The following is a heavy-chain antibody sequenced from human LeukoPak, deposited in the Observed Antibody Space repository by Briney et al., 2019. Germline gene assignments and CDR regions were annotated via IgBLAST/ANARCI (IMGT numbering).Heavy chain of an antibody. CDR3: ARDGVRTTFGGVIPMGFDY. CDR2: ISYDGSNK. D-gene: IGHD3-16*02. J-gene: IGHJ4*02. CDR1: GFTFSSYG. V-gene: IGHV3-30*03. Sequence: PGGSLRLSCAASGFTFSSYGMHWVRQAPGKGLEWVAVISYDGSNKYYADSVKGRFTISRDNSKNTLYLQMNSLRAEDTAVYYCARDGVRTTFGGVIPMGFDYWGQGTLVTVSS.